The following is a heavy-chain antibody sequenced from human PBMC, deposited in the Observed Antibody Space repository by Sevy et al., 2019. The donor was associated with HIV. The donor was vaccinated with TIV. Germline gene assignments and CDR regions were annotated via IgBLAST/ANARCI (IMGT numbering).Heavy chain of an antibody. Sequence: GGSLRLSCAASGFTFSSYAMNWVRQAPGKGLEWVSTISGSGGSTYYGDSVKGRFTISRDNSKNTAYLQMSSLRAEDTALYYCAKDRYDGSGYYPEGAFDIWGQGTKVTVSS. J-gene: IGHJ3*02. CDR3: AKDRYDGSGYYPEGAFDI. CDR1: GFTFSSYA. V-gene: IGHV3-23*01. D-gene: IGHD3-22*01. CDR2: ISGSGGST.